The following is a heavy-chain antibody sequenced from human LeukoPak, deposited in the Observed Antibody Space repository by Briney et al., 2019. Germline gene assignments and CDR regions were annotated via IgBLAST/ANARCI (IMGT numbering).Heavy chain of an antibody. CDR2: INSDGSST. D-gene: IGHD3-3*01. CDR1: GFTFSSYW. J-gene: IGHJ4*02. CDR3: ARVPRAYDFWSGSPFYYFDY. Sequence: GGSLRLSCAASGFTFSSYWMHWVRQAPGKGLVWVSRINSDGSSTSYADSVKGRFTISRDNAKNSLYLQMNSLRAEDTAVYYCARVPRAYDFWSGSPFYYFDYWGQGTLVTVSS. V-gene: IGHV3-74*01.